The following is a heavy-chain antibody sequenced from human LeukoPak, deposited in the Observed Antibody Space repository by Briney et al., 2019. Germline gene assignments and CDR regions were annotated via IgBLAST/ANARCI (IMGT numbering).Heavy chain of an antibody. V-gene: IGHV3-33*01. Sequence: GGSLRLSCAASGFTFSSYGMHWVRQAPGKGLEWVAVIWYDGSNKYYADSVKGRFTISRDNSKNTLYLQTNSLRAEDTAVYYCARASVPSFSSSWYNWFDPWGQGTLVTVSS. CDR1: GFTFSSYG. D-gene: IGHD6-13*01. CDR2: IWYDGSNK. CDR3: ARASVPSFSSSWYNWFDP. J-gene: IGHJ5*02.